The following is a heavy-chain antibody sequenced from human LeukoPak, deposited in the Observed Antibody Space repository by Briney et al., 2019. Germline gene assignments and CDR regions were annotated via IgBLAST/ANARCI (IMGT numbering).Heavy chain of an antibody. CDR3: ARGGVGYYDSSGCSFDY. D-gene: IGHD3-22*01. V-gene: IGHV1-18*04. CDR2: ISPYNGDT. CDR1: GYTFNTYG. Sequence: GSVKVSCKASGYTFNTYGITWVRQAPGQGLEWMGWISPYNGDTHYAQKFQDRVTMTTDTSTSTAYMDLRSLGFDDTAVYYCARGGVGYYDSSGCSFDYWGQGTLVTVSS. J-gene: IGHJ4*02.